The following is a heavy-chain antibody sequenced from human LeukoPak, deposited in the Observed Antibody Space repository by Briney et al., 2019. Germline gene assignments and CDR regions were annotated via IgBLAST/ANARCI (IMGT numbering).Heavy chain of an antibody. Sequence: GASVKVSCKASGYTFTSYGISWVRQAPGQGLEWMGWISTYNGNTNYAQKLQGRVTMTTDTSTSTAYMELSSLRSEDTAVYYCARVHGVVVPAAGTNYFDYWGQGALVTVSS. CDR3: ARVHGVVVPAAGTNYFDY. V-gene: IGHV1-18*01. D-gene: IGHD2-2*01. CDR2: ISTYNGNT. J-gene: IGHJ4*02. CDR1: GYTFTSYG.